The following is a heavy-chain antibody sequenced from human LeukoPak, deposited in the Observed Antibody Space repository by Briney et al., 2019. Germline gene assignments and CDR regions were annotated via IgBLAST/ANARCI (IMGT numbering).Heavy chain of an antibody. J-gene: IGHJ4*02. D-gene: IGHD3-9*01. V-gene: IGHV3-74*01. CDR3: ARESWILTALDY. Sequence: GGSLRLSCAASGFSFSTSWMHWVRQAPGKGLVWVSHINSDGSSKNYADSVKGRFTISRDNAKNTLYLQMNSLRAEDTAVYYCARESWILTALDYWGQGTLVTVSS. CDR1: GFSFSTSW. CDR2: INSDGSSK.